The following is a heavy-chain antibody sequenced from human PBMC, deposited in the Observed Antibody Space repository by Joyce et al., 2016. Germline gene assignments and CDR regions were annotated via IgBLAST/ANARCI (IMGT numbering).Heavy chain of an antibody. D-gene: IGHD5-18*01. CDR2: INQDGSEK. V-gene: IGHV3-7*01. Sequence: EVQLVESGGRLVQPGGSLRLSCAASGFMFSSYWMIWVRQAPGKGLEWEANINQDGSEKNYVDSVKGRFTISRDNAKKSLYLQMNSLRAEDTAVYYCAREARMQLTYYYFGLDVWGQGTTVVVSS. CDR1: GFMFSSYW. CDR3: AREARMQLTYYYFGLDV. J-gene: IGHJ6*02.